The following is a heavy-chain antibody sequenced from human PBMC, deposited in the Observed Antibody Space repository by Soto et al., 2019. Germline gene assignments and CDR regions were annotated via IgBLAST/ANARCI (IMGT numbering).Heavy chain of an antibody. V-gene: IGHV3-33*01. CDR1: GFTFSSYG. Sequence: PGGSLRLSCAASGFTFSSYGMHWVRQAPGKGLEWVAVIWYDGSNKYYADSVKGRFTISRDNSKNTLYLQMNSLRAEDTAVYYCARDHYGLRLAAASGTARFDYWGQGTLVTVSS. CDR2: IWYDGSNK. CDR3: ARDHYGLRLAAASGTARFDY. D-gene: IGHD6-13*01. J-gene: IGHJ4*02.